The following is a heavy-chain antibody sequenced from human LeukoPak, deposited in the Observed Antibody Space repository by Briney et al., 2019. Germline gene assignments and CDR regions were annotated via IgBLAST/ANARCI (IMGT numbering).Heavy chain of an antibody. CDR1: GFTFSSYG. Sequence: GGSLRLSCAASGFTFSSYGMSWVRQAPGKGLEWVSAISGSGGSTYYADSVKGRFTISRDNSKNTLYLQMNSLRAEDTAVYYCAKSYDSSGYYYFDYWGQGTLVTVSS. J-gene: IGHJ4*02. CDR3: AKSYDSSGYYYFDY. CDR2: ISGSGGST. D-gene: IGHD3-22*01. V-gene: IGHV3-23*01.